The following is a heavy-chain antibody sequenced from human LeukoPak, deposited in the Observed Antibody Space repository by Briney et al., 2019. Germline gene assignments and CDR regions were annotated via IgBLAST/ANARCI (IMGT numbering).Heavy chain of an antibody. V-gene: IGHV1-2*02. Sequence: GASVKVSCKASGYTFTGYYMHWVRQAPGQGLEWMGWINPNSGGTNYAQKLQGRVTMTTDTSTSTAYMELRSLRSDDTAVYYCARAEYYYDSSGYYYSYWGQGTLVTVSS. J-gene: IGHJ4*02. CDR2: INPNSGGT. CDR1: GYTFTGYY. CDR3: ARAEYYYDSSGYYYSY. D-gene: IGHD3-22*01.